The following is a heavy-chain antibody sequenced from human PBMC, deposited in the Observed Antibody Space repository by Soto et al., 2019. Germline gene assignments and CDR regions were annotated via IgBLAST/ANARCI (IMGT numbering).Heavy chain of an antibody. V-gene: IGHV4-4*02. CDR2: IYHSGST. J-gene: IGHJ5*02. Sequence: SETLSLTCAVSGGSISSSNWWSWVRQPPGKGLEWIGEIYHSGSTNSNPSLQSRVTISVDKSKNQFSLKLSSVTAADTAVYYCASSAYDFWSGYNWFDPWGQGTLVTVSS. CDR1: GGSISSSNW. D-gene: IGHD3-3*01. CDR3: ASSAYDFWSGYNWFDP.